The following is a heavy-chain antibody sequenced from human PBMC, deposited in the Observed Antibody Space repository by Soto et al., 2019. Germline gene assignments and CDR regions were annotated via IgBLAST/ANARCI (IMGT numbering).Heavy chain of an antibody. CDR1: GYTFTTYA. D-gene: IGHD6-13*01. J-gene: IGHJ4*02. Sequence: QVQLVQSGTELKKPGASVKLACKASGYTFTTYAVSWVRQAPGQGLEWMGTINVYNDDTVYSQRHKGRVTLTTARPTSTACMELRSRTFYDTAVDYCARGIAAPGNIYDGVGGHYFDYWGQGTQVTVSS. V-gene: IGHV1-18*04. CDR3: ARGIAAPGNIYDGVGGHYFDY. CDR2: INVYNDDT.